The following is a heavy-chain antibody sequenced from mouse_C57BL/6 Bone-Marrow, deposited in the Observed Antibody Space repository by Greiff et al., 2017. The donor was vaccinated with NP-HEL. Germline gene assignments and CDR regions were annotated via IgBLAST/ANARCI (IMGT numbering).Heavy chain of an antibody. Sequence: EVNLVESGGGLVQPGGSLKLSCAASGFTFSDYYMYWVRQTPEKRLEWVAYISNGGGSTYYPDTVKGRFTISRDNAKNTLYLQMSRLKSEDTAMYYCARHAPYDYDDGYYAMDYWGQGTSVTVSS. D-gene: IGHD2-4*01. CDR2: ISNGGGST. V-gene: IGHV5-12*01. J-gene: IGHJ4*01. CDR1: GFTFSDYY. CDR3: ARHAPYDYDDGYYAMDY.